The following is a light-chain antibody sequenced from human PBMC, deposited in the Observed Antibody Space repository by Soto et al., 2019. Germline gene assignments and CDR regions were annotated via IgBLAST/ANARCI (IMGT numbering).Light chain of an antibody. CDR2: GAS. CDR1: QSVSNT. V-gene: IGKV3-15*01. Sequence: EIVLTQSPAPLSVFPGEKATLSCGASQSVSNTLAWYHQKPGQAPRPLIYGASTRATGVPARFSGSGSGTEFTLTISSLQSEDSAIYDRQQYSSWPFTFGPGTKVAIE. J-gene: IGKJ3*01. CDR3: QQYSSWPFT.